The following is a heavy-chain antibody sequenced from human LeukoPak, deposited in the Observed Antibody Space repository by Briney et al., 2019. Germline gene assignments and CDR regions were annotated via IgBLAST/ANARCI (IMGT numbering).Heavy chain of an antibody. CDR3: ARDADSSGYYYLYYFDY. Sequence: GASVKVSCKASGYTFTGYYMHWVRQAPGQGLEWMGWINPNSGGTNYAQKFQGRVTMTRDTSISTAYMELSRLRSDDTAVYYCARDADSSGYYYLYYFDYWSQGTLVTVSS. CDR2: INPNSGGT. D-gene: IGHD3-22*01. J-gene: IGHJ4*02. CDR1: GYTFTGYY. V-gene: IGHV1-2*02.